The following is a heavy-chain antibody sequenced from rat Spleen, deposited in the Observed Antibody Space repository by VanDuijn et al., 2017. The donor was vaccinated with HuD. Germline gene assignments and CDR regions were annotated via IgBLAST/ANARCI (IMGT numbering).Heavy chain of an antibody. D-gene: IGHD1-10*01. J-gene: IGHJ2*01. CDR1: DYSITSNY. CDR3: ARRRGQVYNNYFDY. V-gene: IGHV3-1*01. Sequence: EVQLQESGPGLVKPSQSLSLTCYVTDYSITSNYWDWIRKFPGNKMEWIGHISYSGSTSYNPSLKSRISITRDTSKNQFFLQLNSVTTEYTATYYSARRRGQVYNNYFDYWGQGVMVTVSS. CDR2: ISYSGST.